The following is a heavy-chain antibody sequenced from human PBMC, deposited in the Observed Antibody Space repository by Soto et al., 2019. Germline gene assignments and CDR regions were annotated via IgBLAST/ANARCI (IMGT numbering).Heavy chain of an antibody. D-gene: IGHD2-2*01. CDR1: GYIFSGHF. CDR2: INPKNGDT. V-gene: IGHV1-2*02. J-gene: IGHJ6*01. CDR3: ARDTRGTRGFDEMDI. Sequence: GSVNVSFKTCGYIFSGHFIHLMRQAPGQGLEWMGCINPKNGDTHYAQRFQGRVTMTRDTSLNLVHMELSGLRSDDAAVYYCARDTRGTRGFDEMDIWGQGTSVTVSS.